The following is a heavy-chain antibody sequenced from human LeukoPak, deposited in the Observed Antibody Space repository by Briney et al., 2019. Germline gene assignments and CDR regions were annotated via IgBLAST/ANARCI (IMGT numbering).Heavy chain of an antibody. D-gene: IGHD6-6*01. CDR1: GFTFSSYG. CDR3: ARSSSSIDRAFDI. CDR2: ISYDGSNK. Sequence: GGSLRLSCAASGFTFSSYGMHWVRQVPGKGLEWVAVISYDGSNKYYADSVKGRFTISRDNSKNTLYLQMGSLRAEDMAVYYCARSSSSIDRAFDIWGQGTMVTVSS. V-gene: IGHV3-30*03. J-gene: IGHJ3*02.